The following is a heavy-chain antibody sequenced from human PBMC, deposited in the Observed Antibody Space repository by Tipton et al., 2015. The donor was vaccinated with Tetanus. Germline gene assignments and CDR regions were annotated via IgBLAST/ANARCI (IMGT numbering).Heavy chain of an antibody. Sequence: QLVQSGAEVKKPGASVKVSCKASGYTFTGYYIYWVRQAPGQGLEWMGWIDPNSGGTVYAQKFQGRVPMTRDTSISTAYMGLRSLRSDDTVVYYCARDGGDYIYYGMDVWGPGATVTVS. D-gene: IGHD2-21*01. CDR3: ARDGGDYIYYGMDV. V-gene: IGHV1-2*02. J-gene: IGHJ6*02. CDR1: GYTFTGYY. CDR2: IDPNSGGT.